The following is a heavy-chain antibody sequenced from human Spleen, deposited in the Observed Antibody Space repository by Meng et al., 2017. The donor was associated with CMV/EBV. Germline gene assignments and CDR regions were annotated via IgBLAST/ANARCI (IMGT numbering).Heavy chain of an antibody. J-gene: IGHJ4*02. CDR3: ATGSGDFDH. D-gene: IGHD1-26*01. Sequence: QLQLPESGPGLVKPSDTLSLPCTVSGGSIRSFYWSWIRQPAGKGLEWIGRIYTSGSTNYNPSLKSRVTMSVDTSKNQISLRLRSVTAADTAVYYCATGSGDFDHWGQGTLVTVSS. CDR2: IYTSGST. CDR1: GGSIRSFY. V-gene: IGHV4-4*07.